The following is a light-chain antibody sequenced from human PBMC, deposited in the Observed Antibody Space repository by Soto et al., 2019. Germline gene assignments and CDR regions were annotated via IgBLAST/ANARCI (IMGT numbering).Light chain of an antibody. J-gene: IGKJ1*01. V-gene: IGKV3-20*01. CDR1: QSVSSSY. CDR3: QQYGTSPRT. CDR2: GAS. Sequence: EIVMTQSPGTLSLSPGERATLSCRASQSVSSSYLAWYQQKPGQAPRLLIYGASSRATGTPGRFSGSGSGTDFTLTISRLEPEDFAVYYCQQYGTSPRTFGQWPKADI.